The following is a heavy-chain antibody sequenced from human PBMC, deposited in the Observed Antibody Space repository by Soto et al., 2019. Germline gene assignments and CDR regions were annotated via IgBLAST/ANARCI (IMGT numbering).Heavy chain of an antibody. Sequence: PSQTLSLTCGISGDSVSSNSAAWTWIRQSPSRGLEFLGRTYYRSKWYNDYAISVKSRIIINPDTSKNQFSLKLSSVTAADTAVYYFARSQTTVTSYDYWGQGTLVTVSS. CDR3: ARSQTTVTSYDY. CDR2: TYYRSKWYN. V-gene: IGHV6-1*01. D-gene: IGHD4-17*01. CDR1: GDSVSSNSAA. J-gene: IGHJ4*02.